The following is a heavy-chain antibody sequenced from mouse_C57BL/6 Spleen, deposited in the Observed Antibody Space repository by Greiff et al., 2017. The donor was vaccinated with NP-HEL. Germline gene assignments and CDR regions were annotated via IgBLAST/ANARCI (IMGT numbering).Heavy chain of an antibody. D-gene: IGHD2-2*01. Sequence: QVHVKQSGAELVKPGASVKLSCKASGYTFTSYWMQWVKQRPGQGLEWIGEIDPSDSYTNYNQKFKGKATLTVDTSSSTAYMQLRSLTSEDSAVYYGARSGVTANMDYWGQGTSVTVSS. CDR3: ARSGVTANMDY. CDR1: GYTFTSYW. CDR2: IDPSDSYT. J-gene: IGHJ4*01. V-gene: IGHV1-50*01.